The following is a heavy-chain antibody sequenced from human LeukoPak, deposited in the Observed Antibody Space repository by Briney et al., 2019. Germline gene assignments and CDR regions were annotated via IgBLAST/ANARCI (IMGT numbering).Heavy chain of an antibody. CDR3: AAVTTFYNWFDP. J-gene: IGHJ5*02. Sequence: GGSLRLSCAASGFTFSSYAMSWVRQAPGKGLEWVSAIGGSGGSTYYADSVKGRFTISRANSKNTLYLQMNSLRAEDTDVYYCAAVTTFYNWFDPWGQGTLVTVPS. V-gene: IGHV3-23*01. CDR2: IGGSGGST. D-gene: IGHD4-17*01. CDR1: GFTFSSYA.